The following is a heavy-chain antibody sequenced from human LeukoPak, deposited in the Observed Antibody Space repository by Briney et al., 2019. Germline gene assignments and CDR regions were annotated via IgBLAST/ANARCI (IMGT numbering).Heavy chain of an antibody. CDR3: ATSRPVWELPRVDY. D-gene: IGHD1-26*01. J-gene: IGHJ4*02. Sequence: ASVKVSCKVSGYTLTELSMHWVRQAPGKGLEWMGGFDPEDGETIYAQKFQGRVTMTEDTSTDTAYMELSSLRSEDTAVYYCATSRPVWELPRVDYWGQGTLVTVSS. CDR2: FDPEDGET. CDR1: GYTLTELS. V-gene: IGHV1-24*01.